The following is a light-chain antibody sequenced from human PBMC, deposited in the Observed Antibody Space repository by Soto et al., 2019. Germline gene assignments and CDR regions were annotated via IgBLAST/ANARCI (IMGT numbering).Light chain of an antibody. V-gene: IGLV2-23*01. J-gene: IGLJ1*01. CDR1: SNDVGSYDL. CDR3: CSYAGGASYV. CDR2: EGN. Sequence: QSALAQPASVSGSPGQSITISCTGTSNDVGSYDLVSWYQQHPGKAPKLIVYEGNKRPSGVSDRFSDSKSGNTASLTISGLQAEDEADYYCCSYAGGASYVFGTGTKVNV.